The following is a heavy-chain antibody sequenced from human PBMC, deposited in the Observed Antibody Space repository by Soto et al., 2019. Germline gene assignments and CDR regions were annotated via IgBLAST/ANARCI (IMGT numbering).Heavy chain of an antibody. CDR2: ITWHSGTI. CDR3: AKERITFGNFNYYYMSV. J-gene: IGHJ6*03. D-gene: IGHD3-16*01. V-gene: IGHV3-9*01. CDR1: GFTFDQYT. Sequence: EVQLVESGGGLVQPGRSLRLACAASGFTFDQYTMHWVRQAPGKGLEWVSSITWHSGTIGYADSVKGRFTISRDNAKNSLYLQMNSLDGENTALYYGAKERITFGNFNYYYMSVWSNGTTVTVSS.